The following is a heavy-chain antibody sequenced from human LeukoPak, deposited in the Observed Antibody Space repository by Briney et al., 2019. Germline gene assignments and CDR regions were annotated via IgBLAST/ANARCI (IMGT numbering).Heavy chain of an antibody. CDR3: ATDFNYGSGSYFY. Sequence: SQTLSLPCTVSGGSISRGGYYCRWIRQPPGKGLEWIGYIYHSGSTYYNPSLKSRVTISVDRSKNQFSLKLSSVTAADTAVYYCATDFNYGSGSYFYWGQGTLVTVSS. D-gene: IGHD3-10*01. J-gene: IGHJ4*02. V-gene: IGHV4-30-2*01. CDR2: IYHSGST. CDR1: GGSISRGGYY.